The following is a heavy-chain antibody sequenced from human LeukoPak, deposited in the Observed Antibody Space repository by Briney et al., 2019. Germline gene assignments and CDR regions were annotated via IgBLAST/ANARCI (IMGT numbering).Heavy chain of an antibody. D-gene: IGHD6-19*01. CDR1: GFAFDDYA. CDR3: PKEVKDSSGRYRTETDAFDI. CDR2: ISWDGGST. Sequence: GGSLRLSCAASGFAFDDYAMHWVRQAPGKGLEWVSLISWDGGSTYYADSVKGRFTISRDNSKNSLYLQMNSLRDEDTALYYCPKEVKDSSGRYRTETDAFDIWGQGTMVTVSS. V-gene: IGHV3-43D*03. J-gene: IGHJ3*02.